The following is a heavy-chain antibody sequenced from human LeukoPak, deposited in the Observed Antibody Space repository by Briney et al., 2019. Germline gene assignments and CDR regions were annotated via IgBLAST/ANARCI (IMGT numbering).Heavy chain of an antibody. CDR1: VGSVSGYY. V-gene: IGHV4-34*01. D-gene: IGHD3-10*01. CDR2: INDSGST. J-gene: IGHJ4*02. Sequence: SETLSLTCAVYVGSVSGYYWSWIRQPPGKGLEWIGEINDSGSTNYNPSLRSRVTMSVDTSKNQFSLNLSSVTAADTAVYYCARGVYYYGSGAYYFDYWGQGTLVTVSS. CDR3: ARGVYYYGSGAYYFDY.